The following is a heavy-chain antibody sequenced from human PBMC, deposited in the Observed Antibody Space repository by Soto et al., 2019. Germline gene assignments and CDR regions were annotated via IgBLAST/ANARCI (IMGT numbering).Heavy chain of an antibody. CDR2: IYTGDTP. J-gene: IGHJ5*02. Sequence: GGSMRLSCAASPFTIGSSDVSWVRQAPGKGLEWVSVIYTGDTPYYADSVKGRFTISRDNSKNTLYLQMNSLKVEDTAVYFCTRDLMDVVPPADDLFDPWGQGILVTVSS. V-gene: IGHV3-53*01. CDR1: PFTIGSSD. CDR3: TRDLMDVVPPADDLFDP. D-gene: IGHD2-2*01.